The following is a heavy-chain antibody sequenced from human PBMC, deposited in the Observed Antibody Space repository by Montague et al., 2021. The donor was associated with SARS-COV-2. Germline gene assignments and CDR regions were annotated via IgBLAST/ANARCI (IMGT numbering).Heavy chain of an antibody. CDR2: VYHTGST. V-gene: IGHV4-4*02. D-gene: IGHD1-26*01. J-gene: IGHJ4*02. CDR1: GDSIGNGHW. CDR3: ARASVTGGTLDY. Sequence: ETLSLTCAVSGDSIGNGHWWSWVRQPPGKGLEWIGEVYHTGSTNYNPSLKSRVTISVDMSNDQFSLRVTSVTAAATAVYYCARASVTGGTLDYWGQGSLVTVSS.